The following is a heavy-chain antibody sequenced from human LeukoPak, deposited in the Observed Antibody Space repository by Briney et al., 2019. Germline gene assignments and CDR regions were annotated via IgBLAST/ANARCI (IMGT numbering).Heavy chain of an antibody. Sequence: ASVKVSCKASGYTFTNYGINWVRQAPGQGLEWVGWISTYNGNTNYAQKLQGRVTMTTDTSTSTAYMELRSLRSDDTAVYYCARAPTTVRTPLDYWGQGTLVTVSS. D-gene: IGHD4-23*01. V-gene: IGHV1-18*01. CDR2: ISTYNGNT. CDR1: GYTFTNYG. CDR3: ARAPTTVRTPLDY. J-gene: IGHJ4*02.